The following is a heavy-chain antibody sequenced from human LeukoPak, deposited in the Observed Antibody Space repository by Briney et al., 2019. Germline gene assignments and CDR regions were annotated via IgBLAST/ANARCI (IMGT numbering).Heavy chain of an antibody. J-gene: IGHJ4*02. V-gene: IGHV4-61*02. Sequence: SETLSLTCTVSGDSISSGDYYWSWIRQPAGKGLEWIGRISSSGSTNYNPSLKSRVTISVDTSKHQFSLKLSSVTAADTAVYYCARTPYCGGDCYEDWGQGTLVTVSS. D-gene: IGHD2-21*02. CDR2: ISSSGST. CDR3: ARTPYCGGDCYED. CDR1: GDSISSGDYY.